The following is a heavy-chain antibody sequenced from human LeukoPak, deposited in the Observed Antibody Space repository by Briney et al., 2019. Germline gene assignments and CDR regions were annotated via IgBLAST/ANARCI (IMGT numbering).Heavy chain of an antibody. CDR3: ARLSDPVDSSTPNWFDP. V-gene: IGHV4-39*01. J-gene: IGHJ5*02. Sequence: SETLSLTCTVSGGSISSSSHYWGWIRQPPGKGLEWIGSIYYSGSTYYNPSLKSRVTISVDTPKNQFSLKLSSVTAADTAVYYCARLSDPVDSSTPNWFDPWGQGTLVTVSS. CDR1: GGSISSSSHY. D-gene: IGHD2-2*01. CDR2: IYYSGST.